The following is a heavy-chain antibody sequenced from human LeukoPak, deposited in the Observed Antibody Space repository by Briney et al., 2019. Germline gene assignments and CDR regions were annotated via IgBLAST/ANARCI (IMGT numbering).Heavy chain of an antibody. CDR1: GFTFSSYT. J-gene: IGHJ4*02. V-gene: IGHV3-7*03. CDR2: IKEDGTET. D-gene: IGHD5-24*01. CDR3: AKEGRSLQTY. Sequence: GGSLRLSCAASGFTFSSYTMSWVRLAPGKGLEWVANIKEDGTETYYVDSVKGRFTISRDNAKNSLYLQMNSLRVEDTAVYYCAKEGRSLQTYWGQGTLVTVSS.